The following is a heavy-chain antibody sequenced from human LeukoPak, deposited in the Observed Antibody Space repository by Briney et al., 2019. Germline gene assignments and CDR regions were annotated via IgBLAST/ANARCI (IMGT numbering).Heavy chain of an antibody. D-gene: IGHD3-10*01. V-gene: IGHV1-69*06. Sequence: SAKVSCKASGDTSSIYAFSWVRQAPEQGLEWMGGIIPIFNTTQYAQKFQARVTITADTTTNTAFMELTSLRFEDTAVYYCARGAGRAFDYWGQGTLVTVSS. CDR2: IIPIFNTT. J-gene: IGHJ4*02. CDR1: GDTSSIYA. CDR3: ARGAGRAFDY.